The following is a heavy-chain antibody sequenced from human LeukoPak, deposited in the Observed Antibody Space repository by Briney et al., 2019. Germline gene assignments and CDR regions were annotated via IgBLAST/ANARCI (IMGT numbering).Heavy chain of an antibody. Sequence: GGSLRLACAASGFTVSSNYMSWVRQAPGKGLEWVSAISGSGGSTYYADSVKGRFTISRDNSKNTLYLQMNSLRAEDTAVYYCAKNTHNIYYYYMNVWGKGTTVTVSS. D-gene: IGHD2/OR15-2a*01. V-gene: IGHV3-23*01. CDR2: ISGSGGST. CDR3: AKNTHNIYYYYMNV. CDR1: GFTVSSNY. J-gene: IGHJ6*03.